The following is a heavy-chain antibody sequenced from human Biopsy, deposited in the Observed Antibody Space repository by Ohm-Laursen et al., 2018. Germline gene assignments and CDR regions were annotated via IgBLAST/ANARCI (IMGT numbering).Heavy chain of an antibody. J-gene: IGHJ3*01. CDR2: IYPGGST. Sequence: SETLSLTCNVSGGDINNYYWSWIRQPAEKGLEWIGRIYPGGSTNYNPSLKSRVTMSVDTSKKQLSLRLRSVTAADTAMYYCASVVLGPTNDAFDLWGQGTMVVVSS. V-gene: IGHV4-4*07. CDR3: ASVVLGPTNDAFDL. D-gene: IGHD3-22*01. CDR1: GGDINNYY.